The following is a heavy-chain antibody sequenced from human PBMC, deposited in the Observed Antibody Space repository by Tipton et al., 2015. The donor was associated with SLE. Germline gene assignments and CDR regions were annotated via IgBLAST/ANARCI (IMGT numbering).Heavy chain of an antibody. D-gene: IGHD4-17*01. CDR2: IYYSGRT. V-gene: IGHV4-39*07. CDR3: ARGSDGEYVRYFDV. Sequence: TLSLTCTVSGGSIGSRSHYWGWIRQIPGKGLEWIGSIYYSGRTYYNPSLKSRVTVSVDTSKNQFSLNLKSVTAADTAVYYCARGSDGEYVRYFDVWGPGTLVTVSS. J-gene: IGHJ2*01. CDR1: GGSIGSRSHY.